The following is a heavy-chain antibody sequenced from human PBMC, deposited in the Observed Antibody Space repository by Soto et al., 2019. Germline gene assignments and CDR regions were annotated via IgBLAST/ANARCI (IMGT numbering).Heavy chain of an antibody. Sequence: GGSLRLACAASGFTFSSYAMSWVRQAPGKGLEWVSAISGSGGSTYYADTVKGRFTISRDNSKNTLYLQMNSLRAEDTAVYYCAKDWSGSGWYFLGDFPQRNFAYWSQGTLVTVSS. CDR3: AKDWSGSGWYFLGDFPQRNFAY. V-gene: IGHV3-23*01. J-gene: IGHJ4*02. D-gene: IGHD6-19*01. CDR2: ISGSGGST. CDR1: GFTFSSYA.